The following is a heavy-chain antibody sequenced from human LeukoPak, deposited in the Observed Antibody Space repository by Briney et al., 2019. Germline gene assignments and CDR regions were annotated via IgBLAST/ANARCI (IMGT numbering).Heavy chain of an antibody. CDR2: IDQSGGRN. CDR1: GFTFSRFW. Sequence: GGSLRLARAASGFTFSRFWMNWVRQAPGRGLEWVANIDQSGGRNNYVDSVKGRFTISRDNAKNSLFLEMSSLRADDTAVYFCARDVEGGTFDIWGQGTTVTVSS. CDR3: ARDVEGGTFDI. J-gene: IGHJ3*02. D-gene: IGHD3-16*01. V-gene: IGHV3-7*05.